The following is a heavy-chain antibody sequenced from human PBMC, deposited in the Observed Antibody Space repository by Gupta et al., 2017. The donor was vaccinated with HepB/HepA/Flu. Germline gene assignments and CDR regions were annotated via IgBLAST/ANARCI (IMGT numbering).Heavy chain of an antibody. CDR2: ISSSSSTI. CDR3: ARNDYVGFPI. V-gene: IGHV3-48*02. Sequence: EAQLVESGGSLVQPGGSLRLSCAASGFTFSSYSLNWVRQAPGKGLGWVSYISSSSSTIYYADSVKGRFTISRDNAKNSLYLQMNSLRDEDTAVYYCARNDYVGFPIWGQGTMVTVSS. D-gene: IGHD4-17*01. CDR1: GFTFSSYS. J-gene: IGHJ3*02.